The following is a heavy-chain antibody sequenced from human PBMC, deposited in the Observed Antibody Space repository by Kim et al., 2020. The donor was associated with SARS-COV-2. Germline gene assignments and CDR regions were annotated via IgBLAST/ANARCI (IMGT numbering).Heavy chain of an antibody. CDR2: IYYSGST. D-gene: IGHD1-1*01. V-gene: IGHV4-39*01. J-gene: IGHJ6*02. CDR1: GGSISSSGFY. CDR3: ARPQNNWPHYGMDG. Sequence: SETLSLTCTVSGGSISSSGFYWGWIRQPPGKGLEWIGNIYYSGSTYYNPSLKSRVTISVDTSKNEFSLKLSSVTAADTAVYYCARPQNNWPHYGMDGWG.